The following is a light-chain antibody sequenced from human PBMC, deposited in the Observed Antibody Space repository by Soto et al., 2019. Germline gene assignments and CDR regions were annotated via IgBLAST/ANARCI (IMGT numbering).Light chain of an antibody. CDR2: DAS. CDR3: QQRSNWPRLT. V-gene: IGKV3-11*01. J-gene: IGKJ4*01. CDR1: QNVSSY. Sequence: IVLTQSPATLSLSPGERATLSCRASQNVSSYLAWYQQKPGQAPRLLIYDASNRAIGIPARFSGSGSGTDFTLTISSLQPEDFAVYFCQQRSNWPRLTFGGGTKVDIK.